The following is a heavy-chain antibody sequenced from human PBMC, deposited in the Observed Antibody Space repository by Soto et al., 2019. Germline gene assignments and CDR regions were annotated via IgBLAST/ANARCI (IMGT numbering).Heavy chain of an antibody. V-gene: IGHV4-59*01. CDR2: IYYSGST. Sequence: TSETLSLTCTVSGGSISSYCWSWIRQPPGKGLEWIGYIYYSGSTNYNPSLKSRVTISVDTSKNQFSLKLSSVTAADTAVYYCARVSIVVVPAAGMWFDPWGQGTLVTVSS. CDR3: ARVSIVVVPAAGMWFDP. J-gene: IGHJ5*02. CDR1: GGSISSYC. D-gene: IGHD2-2*01.